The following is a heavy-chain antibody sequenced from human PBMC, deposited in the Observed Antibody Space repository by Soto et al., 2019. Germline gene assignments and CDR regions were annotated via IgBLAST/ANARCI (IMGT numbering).Heavy chain of an antibody. CDR1: GFTFSSYD. CDR2: IGTAGDT. V-gene: IGHV3-13*01. J-gene: IGHJ6*02. Sequence: GGSLRLSCAASGFTFSSYDMHWVRQATGKGLEWVSAIGTAGDTYYPGSVKGRFTISRENAKNSLYLQMNSLRAGDTAVYYCARGGRRGYSYGYYYYGMDVWGQGTMVTVSS. CDR3: ARGGRRGYSYGYYYYGMDV. D-gene: IGHD5-18*01.